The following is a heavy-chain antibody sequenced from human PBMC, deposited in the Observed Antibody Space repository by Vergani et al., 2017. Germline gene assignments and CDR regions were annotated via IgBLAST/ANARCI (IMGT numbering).Heavy chain of an antibody. V-gene: IGHV3-53*01. CDR2: IYSGGST. CDR1: GFTVSSNY. CDR3: ARDWPDRTSYGMDV. J-gene: IGHJ6*02. Sequence: EVQLVESGGGLIQPGGSLRLSCAASGFTVSSNYMSWVRQAPGKGLEWVSVIYSGGSTYYADSVKGRFTISRDNSKNTLYLQMNSLRAEDTAVYYCARDWPDRTSYGMDVWGQGTTVTVSS.